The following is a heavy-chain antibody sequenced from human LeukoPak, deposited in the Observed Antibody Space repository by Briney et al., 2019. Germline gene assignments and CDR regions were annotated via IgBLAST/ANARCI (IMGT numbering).Heavy chain of an antibody. CDR1: GFTFSSHD. CDR3: AKVRWDNSGWYYLDY. Sequence: GGSLRLSCVASGFTFSSHDMHWVRQAPGKGLEWVAIISYDGGKKGYAESVKGRFTISRDNSKSTLYLQMNSLRAEDTAGYYCAKVRWDNSGWYYLDYWGQGTLVTVSS. J-gene: IGHJ4*02. CDR2: ISYDGGKK. V-gene: IGHV3-30*18. D-gene: IGHD6-19*01.